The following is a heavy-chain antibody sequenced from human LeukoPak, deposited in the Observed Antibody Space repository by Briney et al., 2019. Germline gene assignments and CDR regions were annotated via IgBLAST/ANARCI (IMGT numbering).Heavy chain of an antibody. CDR2: IHTSGRT. V-gene: IGHV4-4*07. CDR3: ARGDDSSGQGW. CDR1: GGSISGYY. D-gene: IGHD3-22*01. J-gene: IGHJ4*02. Sequence: SETLSLTCTVSGGSISGYYWSWIRQPAGKGLEWIGRIHTSGRTNYNPSLKSRVTMSADTSKNQFSLKLSSLTAADTAVYYCARGDDSSGQGWWGQGTLVTVFS.